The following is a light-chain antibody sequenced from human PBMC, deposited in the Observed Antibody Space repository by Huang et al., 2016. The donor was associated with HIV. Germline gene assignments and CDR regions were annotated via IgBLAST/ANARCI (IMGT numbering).Light chain of an antibody. J-gene: IGKJ1*01. CDR3: QQRSNWPPWT. V-gene: IGKV3-11*01. CDR2: DPS. CDR1: QSVSSD. Sequence: EIVLTQSPATLYLSPGERATLSCRASQSVSSDLAWYQQKPGQAPRLLIYDPSSRATVLPARFSGSGSGTDFTLTISSLEPEDFAVYYCQQRSNWPPWTFGQGTKVEIK.